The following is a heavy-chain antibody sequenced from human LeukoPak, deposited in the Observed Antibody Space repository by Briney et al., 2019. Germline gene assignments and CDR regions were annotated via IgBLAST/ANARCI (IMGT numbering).Heavy chain of an antibody. CDR3: AREGYDILTGYSPRYFDY. CDR2: IYSGGST. Sequence: GGSLRLSCAASGSTVSSNYMSWVRQAPGKGLEWVSVIYSGGSTYYADSVKGRFTISRDNSKNTLYLQMNSLRAEDTAVYYCAREGYDILTGYSPRYFDYWGQGTLVTVSS. D-gene: IGHD3-9*01. J-gene: IGHJ4*02. CDR1: GSTVSSNY. V-gene: IGHV3-53*01.